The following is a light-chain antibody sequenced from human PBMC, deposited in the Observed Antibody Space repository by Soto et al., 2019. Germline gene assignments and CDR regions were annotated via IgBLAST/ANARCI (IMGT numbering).Light chain of an antibody. V-gene: IGKV1-5*03. Sequence: DIQMTQSPSTLSASVGDRVTITCRASQSISSWLAWYQQKPGKAPKLLIYKASSLQSGVPSRFSGSGSRTEFILTISRLQTEDFATYAGPQHNSYPVNFGQGTNV. J-gene: IGKJ1*01. CDR2: KAS. CDR3: PQHNSYPVN. CDR1: QSISSW.